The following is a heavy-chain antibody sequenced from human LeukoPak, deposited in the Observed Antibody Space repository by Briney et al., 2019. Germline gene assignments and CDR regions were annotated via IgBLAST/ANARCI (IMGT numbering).Heavy chain of an antibody. D-gene: IGHD2-15*01. J-gene: IGHJ5*02. V-gene: IGHV4-34*01. Sequence: SETLSLTCAVYGGSFSGYYWSWIRQPPGKGLEWIGEINHSGSTNYNPSLKSRVTIPVDTSKNQFSLKLSSVTAADTAVYYCARRVVVVAATERCDWFDPWGQGTLVTVSS. CDR2: INHSGST. CDR3: ARRVVVVAATERCDWFDP. CDR1: GGSFSGYY.